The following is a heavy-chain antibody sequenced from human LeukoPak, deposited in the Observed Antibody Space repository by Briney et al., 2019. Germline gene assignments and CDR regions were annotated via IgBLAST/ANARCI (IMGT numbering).Heavy chain of an antibody. V-gene: IGHV1-69*05. J-gene: IGHJ6*03. Sequence: SVKVSCKASGGTFRTYSVTGVRQAPGQGVEGMGGIIPIFGTPNYAKKFQGRVTITTDAATGTAYMELSSLMSEDTAIYYCARVDRYHFYLDVWGKGTPVTVSS. CDR3: ARVDRYHFYLDV. CDR1: GGTFRTYS. CDR2: IIPIFGTP.